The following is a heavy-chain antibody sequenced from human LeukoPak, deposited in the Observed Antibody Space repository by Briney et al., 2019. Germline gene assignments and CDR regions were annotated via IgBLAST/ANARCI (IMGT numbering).Heavy chain of an antibody. Sequence: GGSLRLSCAASGFTFSSYWMHWVRQAPGKGLEWVSGISWNSGSIGYADSVKGRFTISRDNAKNSLYLQMNSLRAEDMALYYCAKSVDTAIDYYFDYWGQGTLVTVSS. CDR2: ISWNSGSI. D-gene: IGHD5-18*01. CDR3: AKSVDTAIDYYFDY. CDR1: GFTFSSYW. V-gene: IGHV3-9*03. J-gene: IGHJ4*02.